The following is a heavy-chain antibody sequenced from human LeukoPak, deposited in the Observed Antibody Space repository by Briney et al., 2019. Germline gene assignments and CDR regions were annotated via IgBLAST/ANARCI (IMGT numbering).Heavy chain of an antibody. CDR2: ISSSSSYI. CDR3: ARDLYSFGGITIFGVVPY. Sequence: GGSLRLSCAASGFTFSSYSMNWVRQAPGKGLEWVSSISSSSSYIYYADSVKGRFTISRDNAKIPLYLQMNSLRAEDTAVYYCARDLYSFGGITIFGVVPYWGQGTLVTVSS. CDR1: GFTFSSYS. V-gene: IGHV3-21*01. J-gene: IGHJ4*02. D-gene: IGHD3-3*01.